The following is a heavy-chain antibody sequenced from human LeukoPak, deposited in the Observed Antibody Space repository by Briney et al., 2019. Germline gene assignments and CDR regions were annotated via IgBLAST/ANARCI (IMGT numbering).Heavy chain of an antibody. V-gene: IGHV4-39*07. J-gene: IGHJ4*02. CDR2: IYYSGST. Sequence: PSETLSLTCTVSGGSIRSSSYYWGWIRQPPGKGLEWIGSIYYSGSTYYNPSLKSRVTISVDTSKNQFSLKLSSVTAADTAVYYCARDRYYYDSSARYFDYWGQGTLVTVSS. CDR1: GGSIRSSSYY. CDR3: ARDRYYYDSSARYFDY. D-gene: IGHD3-22*01.